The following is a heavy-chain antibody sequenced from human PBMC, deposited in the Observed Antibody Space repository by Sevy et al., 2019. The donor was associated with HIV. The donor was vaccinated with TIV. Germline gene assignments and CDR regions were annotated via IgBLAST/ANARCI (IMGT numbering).Heavy chain of an antibody. J-gene: IGHJ4*02. CDR3: ARDQKAARRMVFDY. D-gene: IGHD6-6*01. CDR2: TYYRSKWYN. Sequence: KQSQTLSLTCAISGDSVSSNSTAWNWIRQSPSRGLEWLGRTYYRSKWYNDYAVSVKSRITINPDTSKNQFSLQLNSVTPEDTAVYYCARDQKAARRMVFDYWGQGTLVTVSS. CDR1: GDSVSSNSTA. V-gene: IGHV6-1*01.